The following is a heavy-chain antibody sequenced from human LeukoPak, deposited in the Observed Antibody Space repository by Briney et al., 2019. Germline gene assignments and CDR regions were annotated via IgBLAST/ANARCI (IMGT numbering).Heavy chain of an antibody. J-gene: IGHJ6*02. D-gene: IGHD3-10*01. CDR3: ARDCGWFGECTLGV. CDR2: ISSSSSTI. V-gene: IGHV3-48*04. Sequence: GGSLRLSCAASGFTFSSYSMNWVRQAPGKGLEWVSYISSSSSTIYYADSVKGRFTISRDNAKNSLYLQMNSLRVEDTAVYYCARDCGWFGECTLGVWGQGTTVTVSS. CDR1: GFTFSSYS.